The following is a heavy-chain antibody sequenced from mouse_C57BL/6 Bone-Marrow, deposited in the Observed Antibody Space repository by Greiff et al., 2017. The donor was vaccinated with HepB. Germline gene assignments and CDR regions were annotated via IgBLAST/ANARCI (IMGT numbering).Heavy chain of an antibody. D-gene: IGHD1-1*01. Sequence: EVHLVESGGGLVQPGGSLSLSCAASGFTFTDYYMSWVRQPPGKALEWLGFIRNKANGYTTEYSASVKGRFTISRDNSQSILYLQMNALRAEDSATYYCARWYYGHWYFDVWGTGTTVTVSS. V-gene: IGHV7-3*01. CDR1: GFTFTDYY. CDR2: IRNKANGYTT. CDR3: ARWYYGHWYFDV. J-gene: IGHJ1*03.